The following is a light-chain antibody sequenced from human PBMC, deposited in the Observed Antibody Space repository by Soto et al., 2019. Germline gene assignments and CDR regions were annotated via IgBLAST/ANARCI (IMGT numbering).Light chain of an antibody. J-gene: IGLJ1*01. V-gene: IGLV1-44*01. CDR3: AACDDSLNGYV. CDR2: SNN. Sequence: QAVVTQPPSASGTPGQRVTISCSGSSSNIGSNTVNWYQQLPGTAPKLLIYSNNQRPSGVPDRFSGSKSGTSASLAISWLQSDDEADYYCAACDDSLNGYVFVTETKLTVL. CDR1: SSNIGSNT.